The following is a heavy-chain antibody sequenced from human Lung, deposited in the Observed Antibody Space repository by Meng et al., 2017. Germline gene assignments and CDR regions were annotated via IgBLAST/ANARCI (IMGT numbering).Heavy chain of an antibody. J-gene: IGHJ4*02. V-gene: IGHV4-34*01. D-gene: IGHD4-11*01. Sequence: VRLAQWGVGLLKASESLSLARVVSGGSFSDYCWRWIRQPPGKGLEWIGEINHSGSTNYNPSLASRATISVDTSQNNLSLKLSSVTAADSAVYYCARGPTTMAHDFDYWGQGTLVTVSS. CDR2: INHSGST. CDR3: ARGPTTMAHDFDY. CDR1: GGSFSDYC.